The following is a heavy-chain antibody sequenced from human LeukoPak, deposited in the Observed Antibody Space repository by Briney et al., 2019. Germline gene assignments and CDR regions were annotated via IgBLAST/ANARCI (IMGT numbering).Heavy chain of an antibody. CDR3: AKDLSTYYHDSRTPDY. CDR1: GFTFSSYW. J-gene: IGHJ4*02. Sequence: GGSLRLSCAASGFTFSSYWMSWVRQAPGKGLEWVANIKQDGSEKYYVDSVKGRFTISRDNAKNSLYLHMNSLRAEDTAVYYCAKDLSTYYHDSRTPDYWGQGTQVTVSS. V-gene: IGHV3-7*01. CDR2: IKQDGSEK. D-gene: IGHD3-22*01.